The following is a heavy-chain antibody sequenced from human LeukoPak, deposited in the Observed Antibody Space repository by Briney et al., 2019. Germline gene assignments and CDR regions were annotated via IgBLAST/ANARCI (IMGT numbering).Heavy chain of an antibody. J-gene: IGHJ4*02. CDR3: ATVRGSGWRMDY. CDR2: FDPEDGET. V-gene: IGHV1-24*01. CDR1: GYTLTELS. Sequence: ASVKVSCKVSGYTLTELSMHWVRQAPGKGLEWMGGFDPEDGETIYAQKFRGRVTMTEDTSTDTAYMELSSLRSEDTAVYYCATVRGSGWRMDYWGQGTLVTVSS. D-gene: IGHD6-19*01.